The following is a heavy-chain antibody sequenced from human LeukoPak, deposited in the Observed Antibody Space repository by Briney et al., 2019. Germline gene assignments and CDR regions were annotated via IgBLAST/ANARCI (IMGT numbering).Heavy chain of an antibody. J-gene: IGHJ3*02. CDR1: GFTFSSYA. V-gene: IGHV3-23*01. CDR2: ISGSGGKT. D-gene: IGHD3-16*01. CDR3: AKGTPGLWAFDI. Sequence: PGGSLRLSCAASGFTFSSYAMSWVRQAPGKGLEWVSGISGSGGKTYYADSVKGRLTVSRDNSKNTLYLQMNSLRAEDTAVYYCAKGTPGLWAFDIWGQGTMVTVSS.